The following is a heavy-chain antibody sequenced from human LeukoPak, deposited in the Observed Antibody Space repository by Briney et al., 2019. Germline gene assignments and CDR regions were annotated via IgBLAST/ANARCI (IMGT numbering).Heavy chain of an antibody. Sequence: VKVSFKCSGYTFSDYYVHGVRQPPGQGREWMGWIGTNSGGTNYPQKFHGRVTMTRDTYISTAYMELSRLRSDDTAVYYCAGGKYSDYDDYWGQGTLVTVSS. D-gene: IGHD5-12*01. CDR1: GYTFSDYY. J-gene: IGHJ4*02. CDR3: AGGKYSDYDDY. CDR2: IGTNSGGT. V-gene: IGHV1-2*02.